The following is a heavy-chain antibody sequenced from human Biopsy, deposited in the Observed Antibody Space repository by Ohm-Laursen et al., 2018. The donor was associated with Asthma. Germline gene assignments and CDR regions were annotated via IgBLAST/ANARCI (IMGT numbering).Heavy chain of an antibody. CDR1: GFVFSQCG. D-gene: IGHD3-22*01. CDR2: VSSDGHNK. CDR3: ARQSGQDYGDSSGFDI. V-gene: IGHV3-30*03. J-gene: IGHJ3*02. Sequence: SLRLSCAASGFVFSQCGMHWVRQGPGKGLGWGALVSSDGHNKYYEDSVKGRFTISRDNSRNRLYLQINRLTVEDSAVYFCARQSGQDYGDSSGFDIWGQGTKVAVSS.